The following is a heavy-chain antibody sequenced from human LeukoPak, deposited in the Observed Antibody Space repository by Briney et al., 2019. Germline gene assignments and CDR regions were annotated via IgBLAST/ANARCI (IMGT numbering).Heavy chain of an antibody. V-gene: IGHV3-23*01. D-gene: IGHD2-21*02. CDR2: ISGSGGST. J-gene: IGHJ4*02. Sequence: TGGSLRLSCAASGFTFSSYAMSWVRQAPGKGLEWVSAISGSGGSTYYADSVKGRFTISRDNSKNTLYLQMNSLRAEDTAVYYCARVSVAYCGGDCYPEYFDYWGQGTLVTVSS. CDR1: GFTFSSYA. CDR3: ARVSVAYCGGDCYPEYFDY.